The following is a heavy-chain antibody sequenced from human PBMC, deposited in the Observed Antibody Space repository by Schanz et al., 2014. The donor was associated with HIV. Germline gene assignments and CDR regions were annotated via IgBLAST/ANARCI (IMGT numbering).Heavy chain of an antibody. V-gene: IGHV3-33*01. CDR1: GFTFSSYG. Sequence: VQLVESGGGVVQPGRSLRLSCAASGFTFSSYGMHWVRQAPGRGLEWVAVIWYDGSNKYYADSVKGRFTISRDNSKNTVYLQMNSLRAEDTAVYYCARVANWDYYGMDVWGRGTTVTVSS. J-gene: IGHJ6*02. CDR3: ARVANWDYYGMDV. CDR2: IWYDGSNK. D-gene: IGHD3-16*01.